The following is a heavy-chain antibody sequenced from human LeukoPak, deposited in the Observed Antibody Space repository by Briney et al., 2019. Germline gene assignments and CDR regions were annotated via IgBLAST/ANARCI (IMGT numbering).Heavy chain of an antibody. CDR2: MNPNSGNT. D-gene: IGHD3-22*01. CDR1: GYTFTSYD. J-gene: IGHJ4*02. V-gene: IGHV1-8*03. Sequence: ASVKVSYKASGYTFTSYDINWVRQATGQGLEWMGWMNPNSGNTGYAQKFQGRVTITRNTSISTAYMELSSLRSDDTAVYYCARGSPPRRNYDSRGYYSYYFDYWGQGTLVTVSS. CDR3: ARGSPPRRNYDSRGYYSYYFDY.